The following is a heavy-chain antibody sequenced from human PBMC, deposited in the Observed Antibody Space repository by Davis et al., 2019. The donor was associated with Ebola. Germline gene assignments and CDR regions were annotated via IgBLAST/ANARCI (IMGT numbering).Heavy chain of an antibody. Sequence: GESLKISCAASGFTFSSYWMHWVRQAPGKELVWVSRINSDGSSTSYADSVKGRFTISRDNAKNSLYLQMNSLRAEDTAVYYCARVSGITMIVVTTLVDYWGQGTLVTVSS. CDR3: ARVSGITMIVVTTLVDY. CDR2: INSDGSST. CDR1: GFTFSSYW. V-gene: IGHV3-74*01. D-gene: IGHD3-22*01. J-gene: IGHJ4*02.